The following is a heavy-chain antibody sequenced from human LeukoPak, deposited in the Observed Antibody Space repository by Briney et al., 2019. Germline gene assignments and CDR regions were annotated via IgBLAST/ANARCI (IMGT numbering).Heavy chain of an antibody. Sequence: SETLSLTCTVSGGSISNYYWSWIRQPPEKGLEWIGHIYCSGSTNYNPSLQSRVTISVDTSKNQFSLKLSSVTAADTAVYYCARPRGYSASWYAYDHWGQGTLVTVSS. D-gene: IGHD6-13*01. V-gene: IGHV4-59*01. J-gene: IGHJ4*02. CDR3: ARPRGYSASWYAYDH. CDR1: GGSISNYY. CDR2: IYCSGST.